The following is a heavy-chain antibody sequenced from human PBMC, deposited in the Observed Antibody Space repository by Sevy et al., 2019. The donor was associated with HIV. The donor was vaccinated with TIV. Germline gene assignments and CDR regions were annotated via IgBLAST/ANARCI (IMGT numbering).Heavy chain of an antibody. CDR3: ARAVEDYSDSSAWDWYFDL. CDR1: GFSLINYA. CDR2: IFSGGNT. Sequence: GGSLRLSCKATGFSLINYAIHWVRQAPGKGLEWVSGIFSGGNTHFADSVKGRFTISRDNSKNTLSLQMNSLSAEDTAVYYCARAVEDYSDSSAWDWYFDLWGRGTLVTVSS. J-gene: IGHJ2*01. D-gene: IGHD3-22*01. V-gene: IGHV3-66*01.